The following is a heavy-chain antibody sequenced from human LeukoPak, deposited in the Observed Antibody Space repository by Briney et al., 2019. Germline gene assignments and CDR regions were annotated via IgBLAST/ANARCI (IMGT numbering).Heavy chain of an antibody. V-gene: IGHV4-59*01. CDR1: GDSISGYH. CDR2: VYYSGAT. Sequence: PSETLSLTCTVSGDSISGYHWSWIRQPPGKGLEYIGYVYYSGATNSNPSLKSRVTISLDTSKNQFSLKLNSVTAADTAVYYCAKYGNYLVDWGQGTLVTVSS. D-gene: IGHD2/OR15-2a*01. J-gene: IGHJ4*02. CDR3: AKYGNYLVD.